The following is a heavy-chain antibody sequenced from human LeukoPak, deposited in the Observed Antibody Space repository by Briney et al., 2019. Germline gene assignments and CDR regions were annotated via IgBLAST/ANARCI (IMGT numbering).Heavy chain of an antibody. D-gene: IGHD5-24*01. CDR3: ARTSWLQSSFYFDY. Sequence: SETLSLTCTVSGGSISSYYWTWIRQPPGKGLEWIGDIYYTGSTNYNPSLMSRVTISVDTSKIQFSLKLTSVTAAGTAVYYCARTSWLQSSFYFDYWGQGTLVTVSS. CDR1: GGSISSYY. V-gene: IGHV4-59*08. J-gene: IGHJ4*02. CDR2: IYYTGST.